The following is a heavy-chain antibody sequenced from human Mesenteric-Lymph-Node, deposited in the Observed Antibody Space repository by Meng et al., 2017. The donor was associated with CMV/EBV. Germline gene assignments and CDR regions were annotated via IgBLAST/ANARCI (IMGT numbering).Heavy chain of an antibody. D-gene: IGHD7-27*01. CDR2: ISTSGSRI. Sequence: GESLKISCAASGFTFSSYSMNWVRQAPGKGLEWVALISTSGSRILYADSVEGRFTISRENGENSLFLQMDSLRVEDTAVYYCARGMGISHYYYYAFDVWGQGTTVTVSS. V-gene: IGHV3-48*04. CDR1: GFTFSSYS. J-gene: IGHJ6*02. CDR3: ARGMGISHYYYYAFDV.